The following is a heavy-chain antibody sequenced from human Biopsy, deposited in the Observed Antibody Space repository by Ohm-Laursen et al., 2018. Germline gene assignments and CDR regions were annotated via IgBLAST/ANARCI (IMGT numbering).Heavy chain of an antibody. CDR3: TRDVKRYCSGTSCYSGYFGMDV. Sequence: TLSLTCSVSGGSVSDSFHFWSWIRQPPGKGLEWIANVYDSGTTNYNPSLKSRVIISLDTSKNQFSLKLNSVTAADTAVYFCTRDVKRYCSGTSCYSGYFGMDVWGQGTTVTVSS. J-gene: IGHJ6*02. V-gene: IGHV4-61*01. D-gene: IGHD2-2*01. CDR2: VYDSGTT. CDR1: GGSVSDSFHF.